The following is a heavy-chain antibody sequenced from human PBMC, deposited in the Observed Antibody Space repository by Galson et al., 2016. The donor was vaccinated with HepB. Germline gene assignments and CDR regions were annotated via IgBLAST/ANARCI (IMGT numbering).Heavy chain of an antibody. Sequence: SLRLSCAGSGFIFSEHSMKWVRRAPGRGLEWVSSITTGSMEGRTADSLKGRFTMSRDDAKNSLYLQMNSLTVEDTAVYYCARDYFGSAYGMDVWGQGTTVTVTS. CDR1: GFIFSEHS. J-gene: IGHJ6*02. D-gene: IGHD3-9*01. V-gene: IGHV3-21*06. CDR3: ARDYFGSAYGMDV. CDR2: ITTGSMEG.